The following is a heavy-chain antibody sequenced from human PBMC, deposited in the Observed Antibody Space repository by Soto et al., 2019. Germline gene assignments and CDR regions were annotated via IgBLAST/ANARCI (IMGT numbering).Heavy chain of an antibody. Sequence: GGSLRLSCAASGFTFSSYTMNWVRQAPGKGLEWLSYIRLSGSATYNTGSVKGRFTISRDNSKNTLYLQMNSLTDEDTAVYYCAKVIPTVYYGMDVWGQGTTVTVSS. V-gene: IGHV3-48*02. CDR1: GFTFSSYT. CDR2: IRLSGSAT. D-gene: IGHD2-21*01. CDR3: AKVIPTVYYGMDV. J-gene: IGHJ6*02.